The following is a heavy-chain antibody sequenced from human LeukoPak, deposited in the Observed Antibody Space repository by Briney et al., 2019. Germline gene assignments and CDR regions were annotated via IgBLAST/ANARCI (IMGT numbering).Heavy chain of an antibody. Sequence: GGSLRLSCAASGFTLSSYSMNWVRQAPGKGLEWVSYISSSSSTIYYADSVKGRFTISRDNAKNSLYLQMNSLRDVDTAVYYCARDRSPYESSAYYLDYWGQGTLVTVSS. CDR3: ARDRSPYESSAYYLDY. V-gene: IGHV3-48*02. CDR1: GFTLSSYS. CDR2: ISSSSSTI. J-gene: IGHJ4*02. D-gene: IGHD3-22*01.